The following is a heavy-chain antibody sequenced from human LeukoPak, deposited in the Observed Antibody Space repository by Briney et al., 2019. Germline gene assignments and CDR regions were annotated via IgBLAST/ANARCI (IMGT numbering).Heavy chain of an antibody. CDR1: GFTFSSYA. CDR2: ISGSGGST. V-gene: IGHV3-23*01. Sequence: GGSLRLSCAASGFTFSSYAMSWVRQAPGKGLEWVSAISGSGGSTYYADSVKGRFTISRDNSKNTLYLQMNSLRAEGTAVYYCAKTPYDSSGYYCYFDYWGQGTLVTVSS. CDR3: AKTPYDSSGYYCYFDY. D-gene: IGHD3-22*01. J-gene: IGHJ4*02.